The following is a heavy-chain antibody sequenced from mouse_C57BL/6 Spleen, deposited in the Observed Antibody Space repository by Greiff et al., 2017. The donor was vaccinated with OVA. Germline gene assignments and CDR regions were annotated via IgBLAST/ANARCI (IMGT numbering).Heavy chain of an antibody. J-gene: IGHJ2*01. CDR3: ARHSTLRSFGY. D-gene: IGHD2-12*01. Sequence: EVKVVESGGDLVKPGGSLKLSCAASGFTFSSYGMYWVRQPPDKRLEWVASISSGGSYTYYPDSVKGRCTISRDNAKNTLCLQMSSRKSENTAIYYCARHSTLRSFGYWGQGITLTSS. V-gene: IGHV5-6*01. CDR2: ISSGGSYT. CDR1: GFTFSSYG.